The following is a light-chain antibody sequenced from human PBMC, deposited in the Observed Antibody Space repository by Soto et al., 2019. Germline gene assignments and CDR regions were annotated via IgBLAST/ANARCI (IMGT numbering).Light chain of an antibody. Sequence: EIVMTQSPTIVSVSPGERATLSCRASQSVNSNLAWYQQKPGQAPRLLISGASTRAPGIAARFSGSGSGTNCTLSISGLQSAYFAVYYCQQYNDWPLYTFGQGTKLEIK. V-gene: IGKV3-15*01. CDR3: QQYNDWPLYT. CDR1: QSVNSN. CDR2: GAS. J-gene: IGKJ2*01.